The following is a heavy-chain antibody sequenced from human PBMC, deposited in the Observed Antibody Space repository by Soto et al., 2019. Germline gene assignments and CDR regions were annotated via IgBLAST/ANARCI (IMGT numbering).Heavy chain of an antibody. D-gene: IGHD2-8*01. V-gene: IGHV4-59*08. Sequence: SETLSLTCTVSGGSLSNYYWNWIRQPPGKALEWIAYIYYSGSTNYNPSLKSRVTIAVDTSKNQFSLKLSSVTAADTAMYSFAMSPCSDRQYNLFDSSGQGSLVTVSS. CDR3: AMSPCSDRQYNLFDS. CDR2: IYYSGST. J-gene: IGHJ5*01. CDR1: GGSLSNYY.